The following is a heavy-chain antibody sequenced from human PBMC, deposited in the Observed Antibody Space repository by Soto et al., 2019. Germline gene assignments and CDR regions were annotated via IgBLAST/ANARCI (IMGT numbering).Heavy chain of an antibody. CDR2: ISYDGSNK. V-gene: IGHV3-30*18. D-gene: IGHD3-22*01. CDR3: AKDSYYDSSGYYFHYYYGMDV. CDR1: GFTFSSYG. Sequence: QVQLVESGGGVVQPGRSLRLSCAASGFTFSSYGMHWVRQAPGKGLEWVAVISYDGSNKYYADSVKGRFTISRDNSKNTRYLQMNSLRAEDTAVYYCAKDSYYDSSGYYFHYYYGMDVWGQGTTVTVSS. J-gene: IGHJ6*02.